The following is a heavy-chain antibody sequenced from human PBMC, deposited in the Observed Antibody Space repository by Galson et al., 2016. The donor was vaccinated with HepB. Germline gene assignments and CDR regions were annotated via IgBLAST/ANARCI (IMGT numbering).Heavy chain of an antibody. V-gene: IGHV3-48*02. D-gene: IGHD3-9*01. CDR1: GFSFSSYN. J-gene: IGHJ5*02. CDR2: IDTFSSTI. Sequence: SLRLSCAASGFSFSSYNMHWVRQAPGQGPEWLSYIDTFSSTIYYAASVMGRFTISRDNGKNLLYLQMSSLKDDETAVYYCARDSDAYYDILMGYCPFDLWCQGTLVTVSS. CDR3: ARDSDAYYDILMGYCPFDL.